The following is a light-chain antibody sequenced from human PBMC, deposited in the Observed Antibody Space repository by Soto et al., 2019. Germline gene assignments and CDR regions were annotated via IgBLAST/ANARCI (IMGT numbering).Light chain of an antibody. CDR1: QCISNY. Sequence: DIQMTQSPSSLSASVGDRVTITCRASQCISNYLAWYQQKPGKVPKLLIYAASTLQSGVPSRFSGSGSGTDFTLTISSLQPEDVATYYCQKYTSAPPRTFGQGTKVEIK. J-gene: IGKJ1*01. CDR3: QKYTSAPPRT. CDR2: AAS. V-gene: IGKV1-27*01.